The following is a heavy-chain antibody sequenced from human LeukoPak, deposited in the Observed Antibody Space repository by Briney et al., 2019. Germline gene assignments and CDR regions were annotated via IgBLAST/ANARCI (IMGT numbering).Heavy chain of an antibody. Sequence: GASVKVSCKASRYTFTGYYMHWVRQAPGQGLEWMGWINPNNGGTSYAQKFQGRVTMTRDTSITTAYMELRSLTSDDTAVYYCARASSGWYTSTAFVYWGQGTLLTASS. D-gene: IGHD6-19*01. CDR1: RYTFTGYY. CDR2: INPNNGGT. V-gene: IGHV1-2*02. J-gene: IGHJ4*02. CDR3: ARASSGWYTSTAFVY.